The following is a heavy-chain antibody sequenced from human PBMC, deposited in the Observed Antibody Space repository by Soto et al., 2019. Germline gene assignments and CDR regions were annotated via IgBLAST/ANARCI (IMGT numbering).Heavy chain of an antibody. D-gene: IGHD2-15*01. CDR3: VSKLGSCTGGSCNWCFDL. CDR1: GGSFSGFY. Sequence: SDTLSLTCAVYGGSFSGFYWSWIRQPPGKGLEWIGEINHSGSTNYNPSLKSRVTISADTSKNQFSLQLSSVTAADTAVYYCVSKLGSCTGGSCNWCFDLWGRGTLVTVSS. V-gene: IGHV4-34*01. CDR2: INHSGST. J-gene: IGHJ2*01.